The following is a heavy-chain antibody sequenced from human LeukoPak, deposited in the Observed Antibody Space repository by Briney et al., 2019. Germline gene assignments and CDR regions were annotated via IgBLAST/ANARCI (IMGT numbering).Heavy chain of an antibody. D-gene: IGHD3-16*01. V-gene: IGHV3-7*01. CDR2: IKHDGSEK. J-gene: IGHJ3*02. CDR1: GFTFSSYW. CDR3: ARITWSLGAFDI. Sequence: GGSLRLSCAASGFTFSSYWMSWVRQAPGKGLEWVANIKHDGSEKYYVDSVKGQFTISRDNAKSSLYLQMNNLRVEDTAVYYCARITWSLGAFDIWGQGTTVTVSS.